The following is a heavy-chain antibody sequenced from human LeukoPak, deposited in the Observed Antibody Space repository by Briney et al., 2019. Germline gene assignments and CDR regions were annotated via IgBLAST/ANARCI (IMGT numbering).Heavy chain of an antibody. V-gene: IGHV4-34*01. CDR2: INHSGST. J-gene: IGHJ6*03. Sequence: PSETLSLTCAVYGGSFSGYYWSWIRQPPGKGLEWIGEINHSGSTNYNPSLKSRDTISVDTSKNQFSLKLSSVTAADTAVYYCARGRTYIVVVPAAIYYYYYYMDVWGKGTTVTVSS. CDR3: ARGRTYIVVVPAAIYYYYYYMDV. CDR1: GGSFSGYY. D-gene: IGHD2-2*02.